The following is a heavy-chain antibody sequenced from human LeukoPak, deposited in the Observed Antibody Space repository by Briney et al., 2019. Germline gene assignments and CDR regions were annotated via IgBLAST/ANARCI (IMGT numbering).Heavy chain of an antibody. D-gene: IGHD3-22*01. J-gene: IGHJ4*02. CDR2: IIPILGIA. CDR3: ARDPRYYYDSSGLD. Sequence: ASVKVSCKASGYTFSSYTISWVRQAPGQGLEWMGRIIPILGIANYAQKFQGRVTITADKSTSTAYMERSSLRSEDTAVYYCARDPRYYYDSSGLDWGQGTLVTVSS. CDR1: GYTFSSYT. V-gene: IGHV1-69*04.